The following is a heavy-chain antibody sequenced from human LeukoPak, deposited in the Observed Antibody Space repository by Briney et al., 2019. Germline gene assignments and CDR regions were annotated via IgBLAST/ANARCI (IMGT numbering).Heavy chain of an antibody. CDR2: ISYDGSNK. CDR3: AKDGPYYYDSSGSQGWGTFDY. D-gene: IGHD3-22*01. J-gene: IGHJ4*02. Sequence: GGSLRLSCAASGFTFSSYGMHWVRQTPGKGLEWVAVISYDGSNKYYADSVKGRFTISRDNSKNTLYLQMNSLRAEDTAVYYCAKDGPYYYDSSGSQGWGTFDYWGQGTLVIVSS. CDR1: GFTFSSYG. V-gene: IGHV3-30*18.